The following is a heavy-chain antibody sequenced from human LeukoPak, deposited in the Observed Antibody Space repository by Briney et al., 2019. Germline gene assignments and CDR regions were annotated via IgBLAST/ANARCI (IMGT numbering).Heavy chain of an antibody. V-gene: IGHV1-46*01. CDR3: ARDVSAGSQFFDY. CDR2: INPSGGTT. D-gene: IGHD6-19*01. CDR1: GYTFTNFY. J-gene: IGHJ4*02. Sequence: ASVKVSCKASGYTFTNFYMHWARQAPGQGLEWMGIINPSGGTTTYAQKFQGRVTMTRDTSTNTVYMDLSSLRSEDTAVYYCARDVSAGSQFFDYWGQGTLVTVSS.